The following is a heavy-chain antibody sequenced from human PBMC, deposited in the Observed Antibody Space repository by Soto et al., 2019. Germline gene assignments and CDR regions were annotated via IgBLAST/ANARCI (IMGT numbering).Heavy chain of an antibody. CDR2: ISGSGGST. J-gene: IGHJ3*02. Sequence: AGGSLRLSCAACGFTFSSYWMSWVRQAPGKGLEWVSAISGSGGSTYYADSVKGRFTISRDNSKNTLYLQMNSLRAEDTAVYYCAAGGIAARPGAFDIWGQGTMVTVSS. CDR1: GFTFSSYW. CDR3: AAGGIAARPGAFDI. D-gene: IGHD6-6*01. V-gene: IGHV3-23*01.